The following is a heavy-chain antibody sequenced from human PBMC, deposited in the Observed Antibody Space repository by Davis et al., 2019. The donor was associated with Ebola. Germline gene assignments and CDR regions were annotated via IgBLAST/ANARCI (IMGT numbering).Heavy chain of an antibody. V-gene: IGHV3-48*02. Sequence: GGSLRLSCAASGFTFSSYSMNWVRQAPGKGLEWVSYISSSSSTIYYADSVKGRFTISRDNAKNSLYLQMNSLRDEDTAVYYCARDETDYDFWSGYWNVWGQGTTVTVSS. CDR1: GFTFSSYS. CDR3: ARDETDYDFWSGYWNV. D-gene: IGHD3-3*01. J-gene: IGHJ6*02. CDR2: ISSSSSTI.